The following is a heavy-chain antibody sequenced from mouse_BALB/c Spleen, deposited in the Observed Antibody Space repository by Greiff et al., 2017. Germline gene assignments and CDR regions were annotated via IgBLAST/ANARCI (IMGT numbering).Heavy chain of an antibody. Sequence: EVQRVESGPGLVKPSQSLSLTCTVTGYSITSDYAWNWIRQFPGNKLEWMGYISYSGSTSYNPSLKSRISITRDTSKNQFFLQLNSVTTEDTATYYCARRAARATGAMDYWGQGTSVTVSS. CDR2: ISYSGST. CDR3: ARRAARATGAMDY. V-gene: IGHV3-2*02. D-gene: IGHD3-1*01. CDR1: GYSITSDYA. J-gene: IGHJ4*01.